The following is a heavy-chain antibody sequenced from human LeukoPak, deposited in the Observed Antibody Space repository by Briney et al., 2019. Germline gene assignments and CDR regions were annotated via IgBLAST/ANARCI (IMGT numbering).Heavy chain of an antibody. D-gene: IGHD3-22*01. CDR2: INPNSGGT. Sequence: EASVTVSCKASGYTFTGYYMHWVRQAPGQGLEWMGWINPNSGGTNYAQKFQGRVTMTRDTSISTAYMELSRLRSDDTAVYYCARDYYDSGGSPYGMDVWGQGTTVTVSS. V-gene: IGHV1-2*02. J-gene: IGHJ6*02. CDR3: ARDYYDSGGSPYGMDV. CDR1: GYTFTGYY.